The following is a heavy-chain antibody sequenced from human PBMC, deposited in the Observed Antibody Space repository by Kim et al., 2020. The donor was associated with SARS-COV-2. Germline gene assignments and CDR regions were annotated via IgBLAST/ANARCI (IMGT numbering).Heavy chain of an antibody. CDR2: INPKTGGA. Sequence: ASVKVSCKASGYTFSGYYIHWVRQAPGQGLEWMGWINPKTGGADYAQKFQGCVTMTRDTSISTVYMELSRLRSDDTAVYYCARDLDEMDVWGQGTTVTVSS. V-gene: IGHV1-2*04. J-gene: IGHJ6*02. CDR3: ARDLDEMDV. CDR1: GYTFSGYY.